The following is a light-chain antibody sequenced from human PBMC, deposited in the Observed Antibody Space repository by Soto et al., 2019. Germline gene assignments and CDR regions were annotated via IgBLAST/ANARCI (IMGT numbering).Light chain of an antibody. CDR2: AAS. V-gene: IGKV4-1*01. Sequence: DIVMTQSPDSLSVSLGERATITCKYSQTVLYSSNNKNHLAWYQQKPGKVPTLLIYAASSLQSGVPSRFSGSGSGTDFTLTISSLQPEDVATYYCQKYNGALWAFGQGTKVDIK. CDR1: QTVLYSSNNKNH. CDR3: QKYNGALWA. J-gene: IGKJ1*01.